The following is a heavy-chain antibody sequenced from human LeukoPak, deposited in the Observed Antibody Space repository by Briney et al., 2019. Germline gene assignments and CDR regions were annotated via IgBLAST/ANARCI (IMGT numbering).Heavy chain of an antibody. Sequence: PGNSLRLSCAASGFTFNTYGMHWVRQAPGKGLEWVAVVWYDGSKTYYADSVKGRFTISRGNSKSTLYLQMNSLRAEDTAVYYCAKDRDVLLWFGELGEDWGQGTLVTVSS. CDR2: VWYDGSKT. CDR3: AKDRDVLLWFGELGED. J-gene: IGHJ4*02. D-gene: IGHD3-10*01. CDR1: GFTFNTYG. V-gene: IGHV3-33*06.